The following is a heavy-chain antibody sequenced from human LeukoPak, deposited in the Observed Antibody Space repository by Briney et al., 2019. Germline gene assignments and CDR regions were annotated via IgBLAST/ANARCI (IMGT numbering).Heavy chain of an antibody. D-gene: IGHD1-26*01. J-gene: IGHJ6*02. Sequence: ASVKVSCKASGYTFTGYYMHWVRQAPGQGLEWMGWINPNSGGTNYAQKFQGRVTMTRDTSTSTAYMELSRLRSDDTAVYYCARVGWELLPLYYYYYYGMDVWGQGTTVTVSS. CDR2: INPNSGGT. CDR3: ARVGWELLPLYYYYYYGMDV. V-gene: IGHV1-2*02. CDR1: GYTFTGYY.